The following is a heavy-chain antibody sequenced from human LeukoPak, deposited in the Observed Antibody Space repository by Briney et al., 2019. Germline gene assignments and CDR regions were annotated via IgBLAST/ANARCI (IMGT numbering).Heavy chain of an antibody. CDR3: ARDLNWGQVDY. D-gene: IGHD7-27*01. CDR1: GFTFSGHW. V-gene: IGHV3-74*01. CDR2: INGDGSAT. J-gene: IGHJ4*02. Sequence: HTGGSLRLSCAASGFTFSGHWMYWLRQAPGKGLAWVSRINGDGSATNYAGSMKGRFTISRGNARNIVYLQMNSLREGDTAVYYCARDLNWGQVDYWGQGTLVTVSS.